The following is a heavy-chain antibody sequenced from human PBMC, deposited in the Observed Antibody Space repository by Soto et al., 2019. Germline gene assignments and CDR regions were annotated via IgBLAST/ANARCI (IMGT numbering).Heavy chain of an antibody. CDR3: ARDLAIVATITPPN. J-gene: IGHJ4*02. D-gene: IGHD5-12*01. CDR2: ISSSSSYI. CDR1: GFTFSSYS. V-gene: IGHV3-21*01. Sequence: GGSLRLSCAASGFTFSSYSMNWVRQAPGKGLEWVSSISSSSSYIYYADSVKGRFTISRDNAKNSLYLQMNSLRAEDTAVYYCARDLAIVATITPPNWGQGTLVTVSS.